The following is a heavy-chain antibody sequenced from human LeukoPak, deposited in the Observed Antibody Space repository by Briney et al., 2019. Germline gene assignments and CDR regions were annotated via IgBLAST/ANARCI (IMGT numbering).Heavy chain of an antibody. V-gene: IGHV3-30*18. Sequence: PARSLRHSCAATGFTFSSYGMHWVRQAPCKGLEWVAVISYDGSNKYYADSVKDRFTIYRDNSKNMLYLQMNSMRAEDTAVYYCAKDRYSSSWYGWFDPWGQGTVVTVSS. J-gene: IGHJ5*02. CDR2: ISYDGSNK. D-gene: IGHD6-13*01. CDR1: GFTFSSYG. CDR3: AKDRYSSSWYGWFDP.